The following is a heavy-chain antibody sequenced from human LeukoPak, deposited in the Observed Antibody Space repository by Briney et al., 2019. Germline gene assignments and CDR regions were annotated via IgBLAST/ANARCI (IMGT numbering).Heavy chain of an antibody. V-gene: IGHV3-33*01. J-gene: IGHJ3*02. CDR2: IWYDGSNK. CDR1: GFTFSSYG. D-gene: IGHD3-10*01. CDR3: ASSRGSYYNCDAFDI. Sequence: SGRSLRLSCAASGFTFSSYGMHWVRQAPGKGLEWVAVIWYDGSNKYYADSVKGRFTISRDNSKNTLYLQMNSLRAEDTAVYYCASSRGSYYNCDAFDIWGQGTMVTVSS.